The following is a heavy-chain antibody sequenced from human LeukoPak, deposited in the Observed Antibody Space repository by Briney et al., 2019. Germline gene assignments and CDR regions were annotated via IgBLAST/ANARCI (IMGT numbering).Heavy chain of an antibody. Sequence: PSETLSLTCTVSGGSISSGSYYWSWIRQPAGKGLEWIGRIYTSGSTNYNPSLKSRVTISVDTSKNQFSLKLSSVTAADTAVYYCARDIGGQIDYWGQGTLVTVSS. J-gene: IGHJ4*02. V-gene: IGHV4-61*02. CDR2: IYTSGST. CDR3: ARDIGGQIDY. D-gene: IGHD1-26*01. CDR1: GGSISSGSYY.